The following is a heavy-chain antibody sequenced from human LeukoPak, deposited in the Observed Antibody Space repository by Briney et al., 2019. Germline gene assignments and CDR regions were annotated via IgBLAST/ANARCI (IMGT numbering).Heavy chain of an antibody. J-gene: IGHJ6*03. CDR1: GGSISSSSYY. Sequence: SETLSLTCTVSGGSISSSSYYWGWIRQPPGKGLEWIGSIYYSGSTYYNPSLKSRVTISVDTSKNQFSLKLSSVTAADTAVYYCARLLYYYMDVWGKGTTVTISS. CDR3: ARLLYYYMDV. V-gene: IGHV4-39*01. CDR2: IYYSGST.